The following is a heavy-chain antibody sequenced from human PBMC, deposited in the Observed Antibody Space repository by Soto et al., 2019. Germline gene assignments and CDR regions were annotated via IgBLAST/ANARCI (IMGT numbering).Heavy chain of an antibody. CDR3: AREWVEWDSSGYYYYYYGMDV. V-gene: IGHV4-34*01. CDR2: INHSGST. J-gene: IGHJ6*02. CDR1: GGSFSGYY. Sequence: SETLSLTCAVYGGSFSGYYWSWIRQPPGKGLEWIGEINHSGSTNYNPSLKSRVTISVDTSKNQFSLKLSSVTAADTAVYYCAREWVEWDSSGYYYYYYGMDVWGQGTTVTVSS. D-gene: IGHD3-22*01.